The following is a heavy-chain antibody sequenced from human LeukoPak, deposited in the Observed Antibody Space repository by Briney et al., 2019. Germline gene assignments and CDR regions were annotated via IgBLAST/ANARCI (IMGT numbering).Heavy chain of an antibody. CDR3: ARVLWWFGELAR. CDR1: GGTFSIYA. D-gene: IGHD3-10*01. CDR2: IIPIFGTA. V-gene: IGHV1-69*05. J-gene: IGHJ4*02. Sequence: SVKVSFKASGGTFSIYAISWVRQAPGQGLEWMGGIIPIFGTANYAQKFQGRVTITTDESTSTAYMELSSLRSEDTAVYYCARVLWWFGELARWGQGTLVTVSS.